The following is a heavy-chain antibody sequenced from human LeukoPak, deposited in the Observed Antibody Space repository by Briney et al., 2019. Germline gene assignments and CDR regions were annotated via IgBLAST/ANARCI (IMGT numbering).Heavy chain of an antibody. CDR1: GFTFSSYW. Sequence: GGSLRLSCAASGFTFSSYWMHWVRQAPGKGLVWVSRINSDGSSTISADSVKGRLTISRDNAKNTLYLQMNSLRAEDTAVYYCARDTTRYCTGGTCYSRSVGAFDIWGQGTMVTVSS. D-gene: IGHD2-15*01. V-gene: IGHV3-74*01. CDR2: INSDGSST. J-gene: IGHJ3*02. CDR3: ARDTTRYCTGGTCYSRSVGAFDI.